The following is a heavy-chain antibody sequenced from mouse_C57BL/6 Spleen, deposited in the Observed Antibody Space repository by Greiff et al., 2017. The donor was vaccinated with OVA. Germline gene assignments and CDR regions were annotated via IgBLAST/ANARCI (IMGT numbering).Heavy chain of an antibody. CDR2: INPNNGGT. CDR3: ARIYYDYDNAMDY. D-gene: IGHD2-4*01. V-gene: IGHV1-26*01. CDR1: GYTFTDYY. Sequence: EVQLQQSGPELVKPGASVKISCKASGYTFTDYYMNWVKQSHGKSLEWIGDINPNNGGTSYNQKFKGKATLTVDKSSSTAYMELRSLTSEDSAVYYCARIYYDYDNAMDYWGQGTSVTVSS. J-gene: IGHJ4*01.